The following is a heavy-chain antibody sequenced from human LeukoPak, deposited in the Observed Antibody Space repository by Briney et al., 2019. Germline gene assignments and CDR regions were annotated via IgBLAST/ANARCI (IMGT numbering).Heavy chain of an antibody. CDR2: ISYDRSKK. J-gene: IGHJ4*02. V-gene: IGHV3-30*03. CDR1: GFIFSTHG. D-gene: IGHD6-13*01. CDR3: ARDLHSSKY. Sequence: QPGRSLRLSCAASGFIFSTHGMHWVRQAPGKGLEWVSLISYDRSKKYYADSVKGRFTISRDNSKSTLYLQLNSLRAEDTAVYYCARDLHSSKYWGQGTLVTVSS.